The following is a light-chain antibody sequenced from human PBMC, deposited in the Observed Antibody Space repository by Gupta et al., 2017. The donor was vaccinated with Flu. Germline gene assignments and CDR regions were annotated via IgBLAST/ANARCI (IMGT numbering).Light chain of an antibody. CDR1: SGSVSSSLY. CDR2: STN. Sequence: TVLNQEPSLSVSPGGTVTLTCDLSSGSVSSSLYPSWYQQTPGQPPRTLVYSTNLRAPGVPDRFSGSILGGKAALTITGAQAIDESDYYCLLYLGNGVSLFGGGTRLTV. CDR3: LLYLGNGVSL. J-gene: IGLJ2*01. V-gene: IGLV8-61*01.